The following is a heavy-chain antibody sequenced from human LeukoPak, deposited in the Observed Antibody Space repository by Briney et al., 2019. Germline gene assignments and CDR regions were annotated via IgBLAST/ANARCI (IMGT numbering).Heavy chain of an antibody. CDR3: ARDQGCSISCYSGYDY. J-gene: IGHJ4*02. CDR2: IPYDASNK. V-gene: IGHV3-30*04. CDR1: GFTFSTYA. Sequence: GGSLRLSCAASGFTFSTYAMHWVRQAPGKGLEWVAVIPYDASNKYYADSVKGRFTISRDNSKNTLYLQMNSLRAEDTAVYYCARDQGCSISCYSGYDYWGQGTLVTVSS. D-gene: IGHD2-2*02.